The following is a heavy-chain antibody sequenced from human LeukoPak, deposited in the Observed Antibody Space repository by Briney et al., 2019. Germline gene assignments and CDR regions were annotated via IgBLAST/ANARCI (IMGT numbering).Heavy chain of an antibody. Sequence: ASETLSLTCAVYGGSFSGYYWSWIRQPPGKGLEWIGEINHSGSTNYNPSLKSRVTISVDTSKNQFSLRLSSVTAADTAVYYCARGETYSGSSDAFDIWGQGTMVTVSS. CDR1: GGSFSGYY. CDR3: ARGETYSGSSDAFDI. CDR2: INHSGST. D-gene: IGHD6-13*01. V-gene: IGHV4-34*01. J-gene: IGHJ3*02.